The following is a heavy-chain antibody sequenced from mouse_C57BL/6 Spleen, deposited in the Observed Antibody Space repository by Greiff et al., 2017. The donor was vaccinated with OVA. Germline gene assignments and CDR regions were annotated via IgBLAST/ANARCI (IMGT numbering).Heavy chain of an antibody. V-gene: IGHV1-76*01. CDR3: ARDGSSYGYWYFDV. CDR1: GYTFTDYY. Sequence: VKLMESGAELVRPGASVKLSCKASGYTFTDYYINWVKQRPGQGLEWIARIYPGSGNTYYNEKFKGKATLTAEKSSSTAYMQLSSLTSEDSAVYFCARDGSSYGYWYFDVWGTGTTVTVSS. J-gene: IGHJ1*03. CDR2: IYPGSGNT. D-gene: IGHD1-1*01.